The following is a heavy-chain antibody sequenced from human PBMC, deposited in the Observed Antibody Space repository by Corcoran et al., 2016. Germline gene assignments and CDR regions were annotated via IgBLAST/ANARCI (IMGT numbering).Heavy chain of an antibody. Sequence: EVQLVESGGGLVKPGGSLRLSCAASGFTFSNAWMNWVRQAPGKGLVWVSRINSDGSSTSYADSVKGRFTISRDNAKNTLYLQMNSLRAEDTAVYYCARVLMTTVTHYYYYGMDVWGQGTTVTVSS. CDR1: GFTFSNAW. D-gene: IGHD4-4*01. CDR3: ARVLMTTVTHYYYYGMDV. CDR2: INSDGSST. V-gene: IGHV3-74*02. J-gene: IGHJ6*02.